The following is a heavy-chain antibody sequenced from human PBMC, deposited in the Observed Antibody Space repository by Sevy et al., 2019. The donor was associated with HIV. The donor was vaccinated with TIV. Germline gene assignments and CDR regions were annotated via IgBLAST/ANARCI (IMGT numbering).Heavy chain of an antibody. D-gene: IGHD3-22*01. Sequence: SETLSLTCTVSGGSISSGGYYWSWIRQHPGKGLEWIGYIYYSGSTYYNPSLKSRVTISVDTSKNQFSLKLSSVTAADTAVYYCARVAGYDSSGYWFGYYYMDVWGKGTTVTVSS. CDR3: ARVAGYDSSGYWFGYYYMDV. CDR1: GGSISSGGYY. J-gene: IGHJ6*03. V-gene: IGHV4-31*03. CDR2: IYYSGST.